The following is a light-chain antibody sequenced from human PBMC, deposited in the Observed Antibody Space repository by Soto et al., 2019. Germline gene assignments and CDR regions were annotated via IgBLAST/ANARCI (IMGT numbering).Light chain of an antibody. Sequence: EIVLTQSPGTLSLSPGERATLSCRASQSVSSNYLAWYQQRPGQAPRLLIYGASSRATDIPDRFSGSGSGTVFTLTISRLEPEDFAVYYCQQYNNWPRFTFGPGTKVDIK. CDR1: QSVSSNY. J-gene: IGKJ3*01. V-gene: IGKV3-20*01. CDR2: GAS. CDR3: QQYNNWPRFT.